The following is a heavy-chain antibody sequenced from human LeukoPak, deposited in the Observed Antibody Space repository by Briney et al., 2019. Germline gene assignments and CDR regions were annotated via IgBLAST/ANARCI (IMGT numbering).Heavy chain of an antibody. Sequence: SETLSLTCTVSGGSINNYYWSWIRQPAGKGLEWIGRIYSSGTTSYNPSLNSRVTMSVDTSKNQFFLKLSSVTAADTAVYYCARGSSGWYSIDYWGQGTLVTVSS. J-gene: IGHJ4*02. V-gene: IGHV4-4*07. D-gene: IGHD6-19*01. CDR2: IYSSGTT. CDR1: GGSINNYY. CDR3: ARGSSGWYSIDY.